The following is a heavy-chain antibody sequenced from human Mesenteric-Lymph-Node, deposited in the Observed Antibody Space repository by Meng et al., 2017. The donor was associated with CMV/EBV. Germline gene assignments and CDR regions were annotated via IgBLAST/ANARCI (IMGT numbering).Heavy chain of an antibody. CDR2: INHSGST. CDR3: ARHQRWLKSEGGFNY. J-gene: IGHJ4*02. CDR1: GGSFSGYY. D-gene: IGHD4-23*01. Sequence: QVQRPEWGAGLLKPWGTLSPTCAAYGGSFSGYYWSWIRQPPGKGLEWIGEINHSGSTNYNPSLKSRVTISVDTSKNQFSLKLSSVTAADTAVYYCARHQRWLKSEGGFNYWGQGTLVTVSS. V-gene: IGHV4-34*01.